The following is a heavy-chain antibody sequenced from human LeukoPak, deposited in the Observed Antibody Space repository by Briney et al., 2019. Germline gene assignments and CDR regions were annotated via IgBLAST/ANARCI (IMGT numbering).Heavy chain of an antibody. CDR3: ASEVDTAMGDGGY. D-gene: IGHD5-18*01. CDR1: GFTFSSYW. J-gene: IGHJ4*02. CDR2: IKQDGSEK. V-gene: IGHV3-7*01. Sequence: GGSLRLSCAASGFTFSSYWMSWVRQAPGKGLEWVANIKQDGSEKYYVDSVKGRFTISRDNAKNSLYLQMNSLRAEDTAVYYCASEVDTAMGDGGYWGQGTLVTVSS.